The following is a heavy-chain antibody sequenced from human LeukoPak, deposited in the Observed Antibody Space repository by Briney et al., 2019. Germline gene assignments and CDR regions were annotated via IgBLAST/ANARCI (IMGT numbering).Heavy chain of an antibody. V-gene: IGHV3-30*02. CDR3: VKDYGTRGTGGAYLDA. J-gene: IGHJ1*01. CDR2: IQYDESNK. D-gene: IGHD1-1*01. CDR1: GFTFSNYG. Sequence: PGGTLRLSCAASGFTFSNYGMHWVRQAPGKGLEWMTFIQYDESNKKYADSVKRRFTIPRDNSKNTLYLQMNSLSTEDTAIYYCVKDYGTRGTGGAYLDAWGQGTLVTVSS.